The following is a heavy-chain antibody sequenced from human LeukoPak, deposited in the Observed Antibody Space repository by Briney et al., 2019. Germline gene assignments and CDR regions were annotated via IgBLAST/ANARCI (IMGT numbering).Heavy chain of an antibody. CDR2: ISSDGSST. J-gene: IGHJ4*02. D-gene: IGHD2-21*01. CDR3: AKARQFDRTAYYFDY. V-gene: IGHV3-64*01. Sequence: GGSLRLSCAASGFTFSSYAMHWVPQAPGKGLEYVAAISSDGSSTYFANSVKGRFLISRDNSKNMLYLQMGSLRAEDMAVYYCAKARQFDRTAYYFDYWGQGTLVTVSS. CDR1: GFTFSSYA.